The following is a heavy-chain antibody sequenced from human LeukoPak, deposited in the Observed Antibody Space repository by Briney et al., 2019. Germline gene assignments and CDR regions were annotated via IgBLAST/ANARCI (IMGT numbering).Heavy chain of an antibody. CDR3: ARRGWDGNMGY. D-gene: IGHD6-19*01. J-gene: IGHJ4*02. CDR1: GYTFTSYD. V-gene: IGHV1-8*03. Sequence: ASVKVSCKASGYTFTSYDMNWVRQATGQGLEWMGWMNPKSGNTGYAQKFQGRATITRNTSISTAYMELSSLRSEDTAVYYCARRGWDGNMGYWGQGTLVTVSS. CDR2: MNPKSGNT.